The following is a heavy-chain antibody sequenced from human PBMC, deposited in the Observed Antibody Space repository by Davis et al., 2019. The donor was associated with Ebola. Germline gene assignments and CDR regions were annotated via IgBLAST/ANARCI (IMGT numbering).Heavy chain of an antibody. CDR3: AKLHETGDLGVDY. CDR1: GFTFSSYG. V-gene: IGHV3-30*02. J-gene: IGHJ4*02. D-gene: IGHD7-27*01. Sequence: GESLKISCAASGFTFSSYGMHWVRQAPGKGLEWVAFIRYDGSNKYYADSVKGRFTISRDNSKNTLYLQMNSLRAEDTAVYYCAKLHETGDLGVDYWGQGTQVTVPS. CDR2: IRYDGSNK.